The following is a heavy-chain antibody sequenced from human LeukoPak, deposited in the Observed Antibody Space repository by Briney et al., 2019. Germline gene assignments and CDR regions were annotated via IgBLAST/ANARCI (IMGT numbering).Heavy chain of an antibody. J-gene: IGHJ3*02. CDR2: ISGSGGST. V-gene: IGHV3-23*01. CDR1: GFTFSSYA. CDR3: ARHLTTMIVVVPAFDI. Sequence: GGSLRLSCAASGFTFSSYAMSWVRQAPGKGLEWVSAISGSGGSTYYADSVKGRFTISRDNSKNSLYLQMNSLRAEDTAVYYCARHLTTMIVVVPAFDIWGQGTMVTVSS. D-gene: IGHD3-22*01.